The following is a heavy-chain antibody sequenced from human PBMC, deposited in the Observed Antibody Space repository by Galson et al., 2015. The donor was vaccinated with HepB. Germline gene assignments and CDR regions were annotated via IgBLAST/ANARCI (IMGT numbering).Heavy chain of an antibody. J-gene: IGHJ4*02. CDR3: ARDSGSYEGVFDY. Sequence: SLRLSCAASGFTFSSYSMNWVRQAPGKGLEWVSYISSSSSTIYYADSVKGRFTISRDNAKNSLYLQMNSLRAEDTAVYYCARDSGSYEGVFDYWGQGTLVTVSS. CDR1: GFTFSSYS. V-gene: IGHV3-48*01. CDR2: ISSSSSTI. D-gene: IGHD1-26*01.